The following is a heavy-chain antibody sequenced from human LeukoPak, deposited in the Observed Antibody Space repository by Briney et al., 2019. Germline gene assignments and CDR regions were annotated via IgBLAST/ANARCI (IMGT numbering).Heavy chain of an antibody. CDR3: ARDGGYYYDSSGYSGYYYYYMDV. D-gene: IGHD3-22*01. Sequence: ASVKVSCKASGGTFSSYAISWVRQAPRQGLEWMGGIIPIFGTANYAQKFQGRVTITTDESRSTAYMELSSLRSEDTAVYYCARDGGYYYDSSGYSGYYYYYMDVWGKGTTVTVSS. CDR1: GGTFSSYA. J-gene: IGHJ6*03. CDR2: IIPIFGTA. V-gene: IGHV1-69*05.